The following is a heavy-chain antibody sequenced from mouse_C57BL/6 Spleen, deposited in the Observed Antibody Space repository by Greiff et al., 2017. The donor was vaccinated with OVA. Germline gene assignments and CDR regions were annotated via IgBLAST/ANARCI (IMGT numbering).Heavy chain of an antibody. J-gene: IGHJ1*03. D-gene: IGHD1-1*01. CDR1: GFTFSDYG. CDR3: AKHYGSSYRYFDV. Sequence: EVQVVESGGGLVKPGGSLKLSCAASGFTFSDYGMHWVRQAPEKGLEWVAYISSGSSTIYYADTVKGRFTISRDNAKNTLFLQMTSLRSEDTAMYYCAKHYGSSYRYFDVWGTGTTVTVSS. V-gene: IGHV5-17*01. CDR2: ISSGSSTI.